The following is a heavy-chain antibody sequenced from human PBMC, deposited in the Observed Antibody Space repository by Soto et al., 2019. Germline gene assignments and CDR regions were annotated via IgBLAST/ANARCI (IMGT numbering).Heavy chain of an antibody. V-gene: IGHV3-48*02. D-gene: IGHD4-17*01. CDR3: ARDVTVTTPTYYYYGMDV. J-gene: IGHJ6*02. CDR2: ISSSSSTI. Sequence: GGSLRLSCAASGFTFSSYSMNWVRQAPGKGLEWVSYISSSSSTIYYADSVKGRFTISRDNAKNSLYLQMNSLRDEDTAVYYCARDVTVTTPTYYYYGMDVWGQGTTVTVSS. CDR1: GFTFSSYS.